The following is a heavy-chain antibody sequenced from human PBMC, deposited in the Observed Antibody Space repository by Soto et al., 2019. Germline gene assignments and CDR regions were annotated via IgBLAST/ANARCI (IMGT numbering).Heavy chain of an antibody. CDR3: ARGGQLVPGDY. CDR1: GFTFSSYS. CDR2: ISSSSSYI. J-gene: IGHJ4*02. Sequence: EVQLVESGGGLVKPGGSLRLSCAASGFTFSSYSMNWVRQAPGKGPEWVSSISSSSSYIYYADSVKGRFTISRDNAKNSLYLQMNSLRAEDTAVYYCARGGQLVPGDYWGQGTLVTVSS. V-gene: IGHV3-21*01. D-gene: IGHD6-13*01.